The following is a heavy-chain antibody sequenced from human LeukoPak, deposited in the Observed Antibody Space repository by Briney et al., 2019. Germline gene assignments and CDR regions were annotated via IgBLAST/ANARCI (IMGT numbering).Heavy chain of an antibody. V-gene: IGHV3-30*04. Sequence: GRSLRLSCAASGFTFSSYAMHWVRQAPGKGLERVAVISYDGSNKYYADSVKGRFTISRDNSKNTLYLQMNSLRAEDTAVYYCARDPRGYCSGGSCYSGYYFDYWGQGTLVTVSS. CDR2: ISYDGSNK. CDR3: ARDPRGYCSGGSCYSGYYFDY. J-gene: IGHJ4*02. D-gene: IGHD2-15*01. CDR1: GFTFSSYA.